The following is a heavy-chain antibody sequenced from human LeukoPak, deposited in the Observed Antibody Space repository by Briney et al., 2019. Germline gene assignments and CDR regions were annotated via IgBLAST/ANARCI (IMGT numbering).Heavy chain of an antibody. Sequence: HPGGSLRLSCSASGFSFSSYEMNWVRQAPGKGLEWVSHISSSATSTYYADSVKGRFTISRDNSKNTLYLQMNSLRAEDTAVYYCAKGGIAVASTSYYYYMDVWGKGTTVTSSS. V-gene: IGHV3-23*01. J-gene: IGHJ6*03. CDR1: GFSFSSYE. CDR3: AKGGIAVASTSYYYYMDV. CDR2: ISSSATST. D-gene: IGHD6-19*01.